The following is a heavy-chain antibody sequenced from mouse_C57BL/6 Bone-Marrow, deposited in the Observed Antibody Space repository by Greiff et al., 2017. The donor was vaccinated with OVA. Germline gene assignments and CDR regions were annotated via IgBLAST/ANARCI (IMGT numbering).Heavy chain of an antibody. CDR2: IDPSDSAT. D-gene: IGHD2-1*01. CDR3: ASAGIYYGNYAWFAY. V-gene: IGHV1-52*01. Sequence: QVHVKQPGAELVRPGSSVKLSCKASGYTFTSYWMHWVKQRPIQGLEWIGNIDPSDSATHYNQKFKDKATLTVDKSTSKAYMQLSSLTSDDSAVYDCASAGIYYGNYAWFAYWGQGTLVTVSA. J-gene: IGHJ3*01. CDR1: GYTFTSYW.